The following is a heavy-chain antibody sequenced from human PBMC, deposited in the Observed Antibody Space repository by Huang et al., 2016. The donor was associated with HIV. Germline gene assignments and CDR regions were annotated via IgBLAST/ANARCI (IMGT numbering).Heavy chain of an antibody. Sequence: QVQLVESGGGVVQPGRSLRLSCAAFGFTFNQFDMHWVRQAPGKGLEWVANISYDGSSKYHAYSVKGRFTISRDNSKNTVYLQMNSLRVEDTAVYYCAKDGRGSGTYYDYFEYWGQGTLVTVSS. J-gene: IGHJ4*02. CDR1: GFTFNQFD. CDR2: ISYDGSSK. D-gene: IGHD1-26*01. V-gene: IGHV3-30*18. CDR3: AKDGRGSGTYYDYFEY.